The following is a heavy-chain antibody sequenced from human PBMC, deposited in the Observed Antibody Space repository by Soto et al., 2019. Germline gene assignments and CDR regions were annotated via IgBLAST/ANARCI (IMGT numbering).Heavy chain of an antibody. D-gene: IGHD6-19*01. V-gene: IGHV3-30*18. CDR2: ISYDGSNK. CDR1: GFTFSSYG. Sequence: GGSLRLSCAASGFTFSSYGMHWVRQAPGKGLEWVAVISYDGSNKYYADSVKGRFTISRDNSKNTLYLQMNSLRAEDTAVYYCAKASSPSSGWSPLIRYYYYSGMDVWGQGTTVTVSS. CDR3: AKASSPSSGWSPLIRYYYYSGMDV. J-gene: IGHJ6*02.